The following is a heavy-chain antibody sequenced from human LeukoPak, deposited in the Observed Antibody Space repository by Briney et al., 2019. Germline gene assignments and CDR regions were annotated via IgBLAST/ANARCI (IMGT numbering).Heavy chain of an antibody. CDR3: ARDSGGYSYGSPVFLDI. Sequence: SETLSLTCTVSGGSINSYYWSWIRQPPGKGLEWIGEINHSGSTNYNPSLKSRVTISVDTSKNQFSLKLSSVTAADTAVYYCARDSGGYSYGSPVFLDIWGQGTMVTVSS. D-gene: IGHD5-18*01. CDR1: GGSINSYY. V-gene: IGHV4-34*01. J-gene: IGHJ3*02. CDR2: INHSGST.